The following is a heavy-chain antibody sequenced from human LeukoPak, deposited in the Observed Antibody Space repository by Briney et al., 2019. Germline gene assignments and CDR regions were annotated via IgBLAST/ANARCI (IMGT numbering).Heavy chain of an antibody. CDR2: ISAGGGET. V-gene: IGHV3-23*01. CDR3: AIRGGIGRWYFDY. Sequence: PGASQIFSCAAAGLTSSSHGMSWLRQTREGGLESVSFISAGGGETFYADSVSGRFAISRDHSKNTLFLQMYSLTPDDAAIYYCAIRGGIGRWYFDYWGQGGLVTVSS. CDR1: GLTSSSHG. D-gene: IGHD2-21*01. J-gene: IGHJ4*02.